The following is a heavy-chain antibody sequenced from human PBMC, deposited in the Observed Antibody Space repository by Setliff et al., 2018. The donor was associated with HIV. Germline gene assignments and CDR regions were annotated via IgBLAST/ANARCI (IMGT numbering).Heavy chain of an antibody. J-gene: IGHJ4*02. CDR1: GYSFTNYW. D-gene: IGHD7-27*01. CDR3: IRRRRAPGAADLESY. Sequence: GESLKISCKASGYSFTNYWIGWVRQMPGKGLEWIGVIYPGDSITRYGPSFQGQVSISADTSITTAYLQWSSLEASDTAMYYCIRRRRAPGAADLESYWGQGTLVTVSS. V-gene: IGHV5-51*01. CDR2: IYPGDSIT.